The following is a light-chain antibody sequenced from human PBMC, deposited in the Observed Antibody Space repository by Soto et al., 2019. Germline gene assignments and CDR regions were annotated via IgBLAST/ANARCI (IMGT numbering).Light chain of an antibody. CDR2: VAS. CDR1: QGIRND. J-gene: IGKJ3*01. V-gene: IGKV1-17*01. CDR3: LQYNTLPFT. Sequence: DIQMTQSPSSLSASVGDRVTITCRASQGIRNDLSWYQQKPGKAPKRLVFVASNLQSGVPSRFSGGGSGTEFTLTSSSLQPEDFATYSCLQYNTLPFTFGPGTKVDI.